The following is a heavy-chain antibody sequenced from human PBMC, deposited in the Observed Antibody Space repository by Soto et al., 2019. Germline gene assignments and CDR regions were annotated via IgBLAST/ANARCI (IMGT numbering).Heavy chain of an antibody. D-gene: IGHD6-13*01. CDR2: ISSSSSYI. Sequence: GGSLRLSCAACGFTFSSYSMNWVRQAPGKGLEWVSSISSSSSYIYYADSVKGRFTISRDNAKNSLYLQMNSLRAEDTPFFFWARDPIAAAVLIFAYWGKGTLVPVSP. J-gene: IGHJ4*02. V-gene: IGHV3-21*01. CDR1: GFTFSSYS. CDR3: ARDPIAAAVLIFAY.